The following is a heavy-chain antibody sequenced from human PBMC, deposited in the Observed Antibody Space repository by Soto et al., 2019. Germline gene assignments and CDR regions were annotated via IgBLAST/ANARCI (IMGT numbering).Heavy chain of an antibody. CDR2: IIPIFGTA. V-gene: IGHV1-69*13. D-gene: IGHD3-10*01. CDR3: ASWYYYGSGTYYYYGVDV. Sequence: GASVKVSCKASGGTFSSYAISWVRQAPGQGLEWMGGIIPIFGTANYAQKFQGRVTITADESTSTAYMELSSLRSEDTAVYYCASWYYYGSGTYYYYGVDVWGQGTTVTVSS. J-gene: IGHJ6*02. CDR1: GGTFSSYA.